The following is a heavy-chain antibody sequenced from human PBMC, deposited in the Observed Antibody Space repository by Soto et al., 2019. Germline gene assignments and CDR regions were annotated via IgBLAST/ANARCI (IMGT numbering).Heavy chain of an antibody. CDR1: GYTFTSYG. Sequence: GASVKVSCKASGYTFTSYGISWVRQAPGQGLEWMGWISAYNGNTNYAQKLQGRVTMTTDTSTSTVYMELRSLRSDDTAVYYCAIEEAVAGGFDPWGQGTLVTVSS. D-gene: IGHD6-19*01. CDR3: AIEEAVAGGFDP. J-gene: IGHJ5*02. CDR2: ISAYNGNT. V-gene: IGHV1-18*01.